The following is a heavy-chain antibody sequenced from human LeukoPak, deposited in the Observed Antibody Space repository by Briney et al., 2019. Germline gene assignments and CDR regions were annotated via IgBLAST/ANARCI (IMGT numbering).Heavy chain of an antibody. CDR1: GGSISSSSYY. V-gene: IGHV4-39*01. CDR3: ARHMGMSGSWYDY. J-gene: IGHJ4*02. CDR2: IYYSGST. D-gene: IGHD6-13*01. Sequence: RSSETLSLTGTVSGGSISSSSYYWGWIRQPPGKGLEWIGSIYYSGSTYYHPSLKSRVTISVDTSKNQFSLKLSSVTAADTAVYYCARHMGMSGSWYDYWGQGTLVTVSS.